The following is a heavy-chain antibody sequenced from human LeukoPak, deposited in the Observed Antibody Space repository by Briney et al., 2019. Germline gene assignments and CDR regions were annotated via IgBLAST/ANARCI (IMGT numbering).Heavy chain of an antibody. Sequence: GGSLRLSCAASGFTFNNYGMHWVRQAPGKGLEWVSFIRFDGSNNYYIDSVKGRFTISRENSKNTLFLQMNSLRPEDMAVYFCAKDLGLGSYFGDAAGIWGQGTMVIVSS. D-gene: IGHD3-10*01. CDR1: GFTFNNYG. J-gene: IGHJ3*02. CDR2: IRFDGSNN. CDR3: AKDLGLGSYFGDAAGI. V-gene: IGHV3-30*02.